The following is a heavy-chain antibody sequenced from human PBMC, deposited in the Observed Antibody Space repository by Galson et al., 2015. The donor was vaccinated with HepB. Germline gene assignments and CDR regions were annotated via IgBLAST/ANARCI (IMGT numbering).Heavy chain of an antibody. CDR3: AKNGGTGRYNWFDP. CDR2: INPNSGGT. D-gene: IGHD2-8*01. J-gene: IGHJ5*02. CDR1: GYTFTGYY. Sequence: SVKVSCKASGYTFTGYYMHWVRQAPGQGLEWMGRINPNSGGTNYAQKFQGRVTMTRDTSISTAYMELSRLRSDDTAVYYCAKNGGTGRYNWFDPWGQGTLVTVSS. V-gene: IGHV1-2*06.